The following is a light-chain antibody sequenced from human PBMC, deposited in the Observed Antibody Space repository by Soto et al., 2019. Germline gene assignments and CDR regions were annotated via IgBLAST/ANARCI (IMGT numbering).Light chain of an antibody. CDR1: QSVSSSY. Sequence: EIVVTQSPGTLSLSPGDRATLSCRTSQSVSSSYLAWYQQKPGQAPRLLIYGASRRATGIPDRFSGSGAGTDFTLTISRLEPEEFAGYFCQQYASSSYPFGQGTKLEIK. V-gene: IGKV3-20*01. J-gene: IGKJ2*01. CDR2: GAS. CDR3: QQYASSSYP.